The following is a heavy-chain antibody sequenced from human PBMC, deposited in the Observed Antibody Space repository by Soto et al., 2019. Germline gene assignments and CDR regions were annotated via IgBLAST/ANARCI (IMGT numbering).Heavy chain of an antibody. J-gene: IGHJ6*03. CDR2: ISSSGSTI. CDR1: GFTFSDYY. V-gene: IGHV3-11*01. D-gene: IGHD5-12*01. Sequence: PGGSLRLSCAASGFTFSDYYMSWIRQAPGKGLEWVSYISSSGSTIYYADSVKGRFTISRDNAKNSLYLQMNSLRAEDTAVYYCARFPGWLTHYYMDVWGKGTTVTVSS. CDR3: ARFPGWLTHYYMDV.